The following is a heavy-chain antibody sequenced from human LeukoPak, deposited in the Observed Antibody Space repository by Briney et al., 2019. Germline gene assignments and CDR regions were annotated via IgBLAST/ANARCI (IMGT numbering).Heavy chain of an antibody. V-gene: IGHV4-39*01. Sequence: SETLSLTCTVSGGSISSSSYYWGWIRQPPGKGLEWIGSIYYSGSTYYNPSLKSRVTISVDTSKNQFSLKLSSVTAADTAVYYCARRTLVEPAAQPYNWFDPWGQGTLVTASS. D-gene: IGHD2-2*01. CDR2: IYYSGST. CDR3: ARRTLVEPAAQPYNWFDP. J-gene: IGHJ5*02. CDR1: GGSISSSSYY.